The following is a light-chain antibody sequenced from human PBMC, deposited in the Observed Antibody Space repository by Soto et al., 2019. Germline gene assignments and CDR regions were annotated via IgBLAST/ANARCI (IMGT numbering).Light chain of an antibody. CDR2: DAS. CDR3: QHYGISYT. Sequence: DIVLTQSPGTMSLSPGERATLSCSASQTVNTNSFAWYQHKPGQALRLLIYDASSRPPGVSDRFIGSGSGTAFTLTISRLEPDDFAIYYGQHYGISYTFGPGTKVDIK. CDR1: QTVNTNS. J-gene: IGKJ3*01. V-gene: IGKV3-20*01.